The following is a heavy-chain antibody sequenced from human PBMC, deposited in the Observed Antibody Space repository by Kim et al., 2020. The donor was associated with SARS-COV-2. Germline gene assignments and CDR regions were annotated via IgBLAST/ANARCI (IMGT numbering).Heavy chain of an antibody. J-gene: IGHJ4*02. CDR1: GFTFSSYA. V-gene: IGHV3-23*01. Sequence: GGSLRLSCAASGFTFSSYAMSWVRQAPGKGLEWVSAISGSGGSTYYADSVKGRFTISRDNSKNTLYLQMNSLRAEDTAVYYCAKEGLYYYGSGSYYKPLDYWGQGTLVTVSS. D-gene: IGHD3-10*01. CDR3: AKEGLYYYGSGSYYKPLDY. CDR2: ISGSGGST.